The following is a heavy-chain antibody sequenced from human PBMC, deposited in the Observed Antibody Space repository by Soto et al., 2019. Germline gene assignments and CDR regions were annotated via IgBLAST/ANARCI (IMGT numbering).Heavy chain of an antibody. CDR1: GGSISSYY. CDR3: ASTYYYGSGSPYYYYYGMDV. D-gene: IGHD3-10*01. V-gene: IGHV4-59*01. J-gene: IGHJ6*02. CDR2: IYYSGST. Sequence: SETLSLTCTVSGGSISSYYWSWIRQPPGKGLEWIGYIYYSGSTNYNPSLKSRVTISVDTSKNQFSLKLSSVTAADTAVYYCASTYYYGSGSPYYYYYGMDVWGQGTTVTVSS.